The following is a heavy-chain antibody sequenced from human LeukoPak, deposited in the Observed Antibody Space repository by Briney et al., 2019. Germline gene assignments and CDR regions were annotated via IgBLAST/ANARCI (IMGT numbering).Heavy chain of an antibody. Sequence: PSETLSLTCTVSGYSISSGYYWGWIRQPPGKGLEWIGSIYHGGSTYYNPSLKSRVTISVDTSKNQFSLKLSSVTAADTAVYYCAREGGGLLWFGEATFDYWGQGTLVTVSS. CDR3: AREGGGLLWFGEATFDY. J-gene: IGHJ4*02. CDR1: GYSISSGYY. D-gene: IGHD3-10*01. CDR2: IYHGGST. V-gene: IGHV4-38-2*02.